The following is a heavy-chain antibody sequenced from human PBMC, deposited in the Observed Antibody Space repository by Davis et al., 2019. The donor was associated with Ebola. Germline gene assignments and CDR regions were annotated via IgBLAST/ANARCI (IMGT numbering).Heavy chain of an antibody. CDR3: AKDKATAGFY. J-gene: IGHJ4*02. V-gene: IGHV3-23*01. CDR2: ISGSGGST. D-gene: IGHD5-12*01. CDR1: GFTFSSYA. Sequence: GESLKISCAASGFTFSSYAMSWVRQAPGKGLEWVSAISGSGGSTYYADSVKGRFTISRDNSKNTLYLQMNSLRAEDTAVYYCAKDKATAGFYWGQGTLVTVSS.